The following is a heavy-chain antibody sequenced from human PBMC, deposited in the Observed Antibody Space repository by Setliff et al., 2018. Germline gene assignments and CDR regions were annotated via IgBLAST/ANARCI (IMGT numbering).Heavy chain of an antibody. Sequence: EASVKVSCKASGYTFTGYYMHWVRQAPGQGLEWMGWINPNSGGTNYAQKFQGRVTMTRDTSISTAYMELSRLRSDDTAVYYCARSGQKAAEYYYYYYMDVWGKGTTVTVSS. CDR2: INPNSGGT. V-gene: IGHV1-2*02. J-gene: IGHJ6*03. D-gene: IGHD6-13*01. CDR3: ARSGQKAAEYYYYYYMDV. CDR1: GYTFTGYY.